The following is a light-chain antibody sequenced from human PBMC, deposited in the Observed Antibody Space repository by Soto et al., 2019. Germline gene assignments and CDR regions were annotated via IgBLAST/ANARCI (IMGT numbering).Light chain of an antibody. CDR2: EVS. Sequence: QSALTQPASVSGSPGQSITISCTGTNSDVGGYNYVSWYQQHPGKAPKLIIYEVSNRPSGVSNRFSGSKSGNTASLSISGLQAEDESDYYCSSYTSSSTLYVFGTGTRSPS. J-gene: IGLJ1*01. V-gene: IGLV2-14*01. CDR1: NSDVGGYNY. CDR3: SSYTSSSTLYV.